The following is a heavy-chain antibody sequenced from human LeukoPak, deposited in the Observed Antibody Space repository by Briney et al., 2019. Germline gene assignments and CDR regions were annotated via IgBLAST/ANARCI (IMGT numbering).Heavy chain of an antibody. CDR1: GYTFASYG. V-gene: IGHV1-18*01. CDR2: ISAYNGNT. Sequence: ASVKVSCKASGYTFASYGLSWVRQAPGQGLEWMGWISAYNGNTNYAQKLQGRVTMTTDTSTSTAYMELRSLRSDDTAVYYCARRGVFYYDSSGRANYYFDYWGQGTLVTVSS. CDR3: ARRGVFYYDSSGRANYYFDY. D-gene: IGHD3-22*01. J-gene: IGHJ4*02.